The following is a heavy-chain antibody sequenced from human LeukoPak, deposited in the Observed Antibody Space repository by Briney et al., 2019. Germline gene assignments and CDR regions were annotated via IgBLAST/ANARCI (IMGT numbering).Heavy chain of an antibody. D-gene: IGHD3-3*01. CDR3: AKVVPSYDFWSGYYTEVGYFDY. V-gene: IGHV3-23*01. CDR1: GFTFSSYA. J-gene: IGHJ4*02. CDR2: ISGSGGST. Sequence: GGSLRLSCAASGFTFSSYAMSWVRQAPGKGLEWVSAISGSGGSTYYADSVKGRFTISRDNSKNTLYLQMNSLRAEDTAVYYCAKVVPSYDFWSGYYTEVGYFDYWGQGTLVTVSS.